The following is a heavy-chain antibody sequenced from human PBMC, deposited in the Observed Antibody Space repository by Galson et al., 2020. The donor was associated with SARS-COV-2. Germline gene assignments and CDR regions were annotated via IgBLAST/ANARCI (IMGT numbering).Heavy chain of an antibody. CDR3: ARDVTYDIVDVGGGGSLDY. CDR2: ISGDSGDT. Sequence: ASVKVSCKASGYTFTNYAFSWVRQAPGQGLEWLGWISGDSGDTNYAQKFQGRLSMTTDTSTNTAYMDLRSLRFDDTAVYYCARDVTYDIVDVGGGGSLDYWGQGTLVTVSS. J-gene: IGHJ4*02. V-gene: IGHV1-18*01. CDR1: GYTFTNYA. D-gene: IGHD2-15*01.